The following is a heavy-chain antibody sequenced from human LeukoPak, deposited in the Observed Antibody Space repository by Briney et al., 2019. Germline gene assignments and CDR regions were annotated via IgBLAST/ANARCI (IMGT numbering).Heavy chain of an antibody. V-gene: IGHV4-59*01. CDR1: DDSISRYY. CDR3: TRLLRSRYFDS. J-gene: IGHJ4*02. CDR2: IHYSGST. Sequence: NPSETLSLTCTISDDSISRYYWNWIRQPPGKGLEWIGYIHYSGSTNYNPSLKSRVTMSVDTSKNQFSLNLTSVTAADTAMYFCTRLLRSRYFDSWGQGTLVTVSS. D-gene: IGHD3-16*01.